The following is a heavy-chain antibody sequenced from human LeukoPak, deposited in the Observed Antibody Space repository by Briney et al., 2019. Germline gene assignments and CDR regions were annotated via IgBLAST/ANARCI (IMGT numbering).Heavy chain of an antibody. CDR2: ISGSGGST. CDR3: AKEAGGYYMDV. D-gene: IGHD3-10*01. Sequence: GGSLRLSCSASGFTYTDYSMSWVRQAPGKGLEWVSAISGSGGSTYYADSVKGRFTISRDNSKNTLYLQMNSLRAEDTAVYYCAKEAGGYYMDVWGKGTTVTVSS. J-gene: IGHJ6*03. V-gene: IGHV3-23*01. CDR1: GFTYTDYS.